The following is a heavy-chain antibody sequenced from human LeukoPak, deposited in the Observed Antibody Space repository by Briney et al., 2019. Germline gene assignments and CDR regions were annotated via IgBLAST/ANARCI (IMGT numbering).Heavy chain of an antibody. Sequence: ASVKVSCKASGGTFISYAISWVRQAPGQGLEWMGGIIPIFGTANYAQKFQGRVTITADESTSTAYMELSSLRSEDTAVYYCAREPDLGYCSGGSCYGYWGQGTLVTVSS. J-gene: IGHJ4*02. CDR2: IIPIFGTA. D-gene: IGHD2-15*01. CDR1: GGTFISYA. V-gene: IGHV1-69*13. CDR3: AREPDLGYCSGGSCYGY.